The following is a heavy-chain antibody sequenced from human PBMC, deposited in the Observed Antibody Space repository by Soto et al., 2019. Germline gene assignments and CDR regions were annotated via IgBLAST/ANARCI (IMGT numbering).Heavy chain of an antibody. V-gene: IGHV3-23*01. CDR1: GFTFSSYA. J-gene: IGHJ6*02. Sequence: GGSLRLSCAASGFTFSSYAMSWVRQAPGKGLEWVSAISGSGGSTYYADSVKGRFTISRDNSKNTLYLQMNSLRAEDTAVYYCANDLYSSSSMYYYGMDVWGQGTTVTVSS. CDR2: ISGSGGST. D-gene: IGHD6-6*01. CDR3: ANDLYSSSSMYYYGMDV.